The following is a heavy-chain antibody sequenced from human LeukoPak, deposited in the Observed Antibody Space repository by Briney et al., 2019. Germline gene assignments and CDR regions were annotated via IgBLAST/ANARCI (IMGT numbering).Heavy chain of an antibody. D-gene: IGHD4-17*01. CDR2: IGGSGVTK. V-gene: IGHV3-23*01. J-gene: IGHJ4*02. Sequence: GGSLRLSCAASGFKFTNYAMHWVRQAPGKGLEWVSTIGGSGVTKFYADSVEGRFTISRDNAKNSLYLQMNSLRAEDTAVYYCARDHYGDLAYWGQGTLVTVSS. CDR3: ARDHYGDLAY. CDR1: GFKFTNYA.